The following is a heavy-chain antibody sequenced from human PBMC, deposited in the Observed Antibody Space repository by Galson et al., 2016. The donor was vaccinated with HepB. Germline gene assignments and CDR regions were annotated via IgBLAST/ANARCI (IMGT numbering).Heavy chain of an antibody. V-gene: IGHV3-30*03. J-gene: IGHJ4*02. Sequence: SLRLSCAASGFTFSSYGMHWVRQAPGKGLEWVAVISYDGSTKYYADSVKGRFTISRDNSMNTLNLQMNSLRAEDTAVYYCARHLSFWELRQCYFDYWGQGSLVTVSS. CDR3: ARHLSFWELRQCYFDY. D-gene: IGHD1-7*01. CDR2: ISYDGSTK. CDR1: GFTFSSYG.